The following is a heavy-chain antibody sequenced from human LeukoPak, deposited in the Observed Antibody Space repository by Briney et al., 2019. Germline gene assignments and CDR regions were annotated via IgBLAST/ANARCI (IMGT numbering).Heavy chain of an antibody. CDR1: GGSFSDYS. CDR2: INHSGST. J-gene: IGHJ4*02. V-gene: IGHV4-34*01. Sequence: TSETLSLTCAVYGGSFSDYSWSWLRQTPEKGLEWIGEINHSGSTNYNPSLKSRVTISVDTSKNQFSLKLSSVTAADTAVYYCARSGYCSGGSCYHFDYWGQGTLVTVSS. D-gene: IGHD2-15*01. CDR3: ARSGYCSGGSCYHFDY.